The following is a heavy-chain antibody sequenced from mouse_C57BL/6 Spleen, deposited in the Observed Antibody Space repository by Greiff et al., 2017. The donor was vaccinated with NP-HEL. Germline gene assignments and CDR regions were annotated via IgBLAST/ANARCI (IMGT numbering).Heavy chain of an antibody. V-gene: IGHV1-15*01. Sequence: QVQLKESGAELVRPGASVTLSCKASGYTFTDYEMHWVKQTPVHGLEWIGAIDPETGGTAYNQKFKGKAILTADKSSSTAYMELRSLTSEDSAVYYCTRGGYEDYWGQGTTLTVSS. CDR2: IDPETGGT. CDR1: GYTFTDYE. J-gene: IGHJ2*01. D-gene: IGHD2-3*01. CDR3: TRGGYEDY.